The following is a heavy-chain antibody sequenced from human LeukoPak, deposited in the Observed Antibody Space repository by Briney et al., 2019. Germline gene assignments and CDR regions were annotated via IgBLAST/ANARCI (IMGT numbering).Heavy chain of an antibody. J-gene: IGHJ4*02. Sequence: SETLSLTCTVSGGSISSNFWSWIRQPPGKGREWIGYIYYSGSTNYNPSLKSRVTISVDTSKNQFSLKLSSVTAADTAVYYCARGAGGYHYWGQGTLVTVSS. V-gene: IGHV4-59*01. CDR2: IYYSGST. D-gene: IGHD3-16*02. CDR3: ARGAGGYHY. CDR1: GGSISSNF.